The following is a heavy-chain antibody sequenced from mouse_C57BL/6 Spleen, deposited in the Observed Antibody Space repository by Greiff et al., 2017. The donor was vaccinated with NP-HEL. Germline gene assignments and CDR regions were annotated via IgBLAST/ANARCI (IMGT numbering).Heavy chain of an antibody. CDR3: ASAVPPYSIYD. D-gene: IGHD2-5*01. J-gene: IGHJ2*01. CDR2: IDPSDSDT. V-gene: IGHV1-50*01. Sequence: QVQLQQPGAELVKPGASVKLSCKASGYTFTSYWMQWVKQRPGQGLEWIGEIDPSDSDTNYNQKFKGKATLTVDTSSSTAYMQLSSLTSEDSAVYYCASAVPPYSIYDWGHSATLTVSS. CDR1: GYTFTSYW.